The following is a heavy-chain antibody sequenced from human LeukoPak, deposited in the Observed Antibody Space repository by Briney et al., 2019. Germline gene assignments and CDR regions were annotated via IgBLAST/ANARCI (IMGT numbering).Heavy chain of an antibody. CDR1: GGSISSSNW. J-gene: IGHJ5*02. D-gene: IGHD3-16*02. V-gene: IGHV4-4*02. CDR2: IYHSGST. CDR3: ARGRGYVWGSYRLAP. Sequence: SGTLSLTCAVSGGSISSSNWWSWVRQPPGKGLEWIGEIYHSGSTNYNPSLKSRVTISVDKSKNQFSLKLSSVTAADTAVYYCARGRGYVWGSYRLAPWGQGTLVTVSS.